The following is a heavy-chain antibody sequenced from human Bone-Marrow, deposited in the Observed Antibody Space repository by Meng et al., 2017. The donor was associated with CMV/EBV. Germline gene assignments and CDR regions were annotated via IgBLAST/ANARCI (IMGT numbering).Heavy chain of an antibody. J-gene: IGHJ5*02. CDR3: ARESAGSGRNNWFDP. Sequence: SEPLSLTCTVSGGAISDFFWSWIRQPPGKGLEWIGFTHYTGSTKYNPSLMRRVTLSVDASKNQLSLSLTSVTAADTAVYYCARESAGSGRNNWFDPWGQGTLVTVSS. CDR1: GGAISDFF. CDR2: THYTGST. D-gene: IGHD3-10*01. V-gene: IGHV4-59*01.